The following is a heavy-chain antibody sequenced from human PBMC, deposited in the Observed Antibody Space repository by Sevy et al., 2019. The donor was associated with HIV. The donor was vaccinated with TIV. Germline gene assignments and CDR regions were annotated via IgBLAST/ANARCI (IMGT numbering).Heavy chain of an antibody. CDR1: GFTFSSYS. J-gene: IGHJ6*02. CDR3: ARDCSSASCLWGMDV. CDR2: ISSSSSTI. V-gene: IGHV3-48*01. D-gene: IGHD2-2*01. Sequence: GGSLRLSCAASGFTFSSYSMNWVRQAPGKGLEWVSYISSSSSTIYYADSVKGRFTISRDNAKNSLYLQMNSLRVEDTAVYYCARDCSSASCLWGMDVWGQGTMVTVSS.